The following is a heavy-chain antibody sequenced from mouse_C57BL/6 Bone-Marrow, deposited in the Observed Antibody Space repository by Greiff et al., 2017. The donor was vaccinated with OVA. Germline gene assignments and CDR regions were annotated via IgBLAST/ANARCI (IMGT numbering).Heavy chain of an antibody. D-gene: IGHD1-1*01. CDR1: GYTFTSSW. Sequence: QVQLQQPGAELVKPGASVKLSCKASGYTFTSSWMHWVKQRPGHGLEWIGMIHPNSGSTNYNEKFKSKATLTVDKSSSTAYMQLSSLTSEDSAFYYCARRGYGSLYYFDNWGQGTTLTVSS. J-gene: IGHJ2*01. CDR3: ARRGYGSLYYFDN. CDR2: IHPNSGST. V-gene: IGHV1-64*01.